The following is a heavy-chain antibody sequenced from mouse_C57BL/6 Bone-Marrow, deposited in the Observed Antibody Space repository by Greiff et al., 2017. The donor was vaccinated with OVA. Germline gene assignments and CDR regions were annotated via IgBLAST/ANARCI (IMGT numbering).Heavy chain of an antibody. D-gene: IGHD1-1*01. V-gene: IGHV5-6*01. J-gene: IGHJ2*01. CDR2: ISSGGSYT. CDR1: GFTFSSYG. CDR3: AGHYYGSSDY. Sequence: DVQLVESGGDLVKPGGSLKLSCAASGFTFSSYGMSWVRQTPDKRLEWVATISSGGSYTYYPDSVKGRFTISRDNAKNTLDLQMSSLKSEDTARYYCAGHYYGSSDYWGQGTTLTVSS.